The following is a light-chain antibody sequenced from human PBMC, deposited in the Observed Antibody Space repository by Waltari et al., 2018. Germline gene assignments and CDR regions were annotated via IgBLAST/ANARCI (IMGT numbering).Light chain of an antibody. CDR2: GAS. CDR3: QHYVRLPVS. Sequence: EIVLTQSPGTLSLSPGERATLSCRASQIVSRSLAWYQQKPGQAPRLLISGASSRATGVPDRFSGSGSGTDFSLTISRLEPEDFAVYYCQHYVRLPVSFGQGTKVEIK. J-gene: IGKJ1*01. CDR1: QIVSRS. V-gene: IGKV3-20*01.